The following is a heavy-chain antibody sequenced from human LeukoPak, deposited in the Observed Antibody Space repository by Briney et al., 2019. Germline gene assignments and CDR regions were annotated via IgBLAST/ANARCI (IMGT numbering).Heavy chain of an antibody. V-gene: IGHV1-58*01. CDR2: IVVGSGNT. D-gene: IGHD6-19*01. CDR3: AAQGAVAKYYFDY. J-gene: IGHJ4*02. CDR1: GFTFTSSA. Sequence: ASVKVSCKASGFTFTSSAVQWVRRARGQRLEWIGWIVVGSGNTNYAQKFQERVTITRDMSTSTAYMELSSLRSEDTAVYYCAAQGAVAKYYFDYWGQGTLVTVSS.